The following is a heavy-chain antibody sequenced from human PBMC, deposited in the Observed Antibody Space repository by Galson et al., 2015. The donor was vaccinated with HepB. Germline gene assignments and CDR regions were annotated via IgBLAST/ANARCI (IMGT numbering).Heavy chain of an antibody. Sequence: LVKPTQTLTLACTVSGLSVSTSGMCVTWIRQPPGKALEWLALIDWDDDKFYNTSLKTRLAISKDTSRNQVVLTLTNMDPVDTATYYCARSWGVATAGIKWYFDLWGRGTLVTVSS. CDR2: IDWDDDK. CDR1: GLSVSTSGMC. CDR3: ARSWGVATAGIKWYFDL. V-gene: IGHV2-70*01. D-gene: IGHD6-13*01. J-gene: IGHJ2*01.